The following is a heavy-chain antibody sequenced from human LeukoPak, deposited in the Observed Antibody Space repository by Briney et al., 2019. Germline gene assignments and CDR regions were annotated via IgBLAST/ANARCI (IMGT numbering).Heavy chain of an antibody. V-gene: IGHV3-7*01. CDR3: ARDYLRTTVTAPWYFDL. Sequence: GGSLRLSCAASGFTFSSYWMSWVRQAPGKGLEWVANIKQDGSGKYYVDSVKGRFTIFRDNAKNSLYLQMNSLRAEDTAVYYCARDYLRTTVTAPWYFDLWGRGTLVTVSS. J-gene: IGHJ2*01. D-gene: IGHD4-17*01. CDR1: GFTFSSYW. CDR2: IKQDGSGK.